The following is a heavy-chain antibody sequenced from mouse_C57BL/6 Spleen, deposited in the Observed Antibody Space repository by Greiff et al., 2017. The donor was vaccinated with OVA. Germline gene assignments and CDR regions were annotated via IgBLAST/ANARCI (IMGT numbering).Heavy chain of an antibody. J-gene: IGHJ4*01. CDR2: IYPRSGNT. CDR1: GYTFTSYG. D-gene: IGHD1-1*01. CDR3: ARSTTGDYYAMDY. V-gene: IGHV1-81*01. Sequence: VQGVESGAELARPGASVKLSCKASGYTFTSYGISWVKQRTGQGLEWIGEIYPRSGNTYYNEKFKGKATLTADKSSSTAYMELRSLTSEDSAVYFCARSTTGDYYAMDYWGQGTSVTVSS.